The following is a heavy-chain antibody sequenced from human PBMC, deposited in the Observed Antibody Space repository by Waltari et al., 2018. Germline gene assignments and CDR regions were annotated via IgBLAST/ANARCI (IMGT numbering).Heavy chain of an antibody. V-gene: IGHV4-38-2*01. CDR2: ITQRGST. CDR3: ARQFRYSSSWSGYFDY. J-gene: IGHJ4*02. Sequence: QVQLQESGPGLVKPSETLSLTCGVSGISISSGYYLGWIRQTPRRGLEWIGTITQRGSTSYNPSLKSRVTISLDTSKNQFSLKLNSETATDMAVYYCARQFRYSSSWSGYFDYWGQGTLVTVSS. CDR1: GISISSGYY. D-gene: IGHD6-13*01.